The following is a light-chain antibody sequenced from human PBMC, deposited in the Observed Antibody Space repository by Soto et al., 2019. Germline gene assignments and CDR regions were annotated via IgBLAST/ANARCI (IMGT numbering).Light chain of an antibody. CDR2: AAS. J-gene: IGKJ4*01. CDR1: QGIRND. CDR3: QQLNSYPLT. V-gene: IGKV1-17*01. Sequence: DLQMTQSPSSLSASLGARVTITCRASQGIRNDLGWFQQKPGKAPKRLIYAASSLQGGVPSRFSGSGSGTELTIRISSLQPEDFETYDCQQLNSYPLTFGGGTKVDIK.